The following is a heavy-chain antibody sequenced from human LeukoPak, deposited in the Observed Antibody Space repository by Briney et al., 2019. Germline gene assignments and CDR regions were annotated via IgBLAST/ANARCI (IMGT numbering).Heavy chain of an antibody. Sequence: TSETMSLTCTVSGGSIRSSNYYWSWIRQPPGKGLQWIGSIYYSGSTYYNPSLKSRVTISLDTSKNQFSLKLSSVTAADTAVYYCARDLYSSKTNDAFVIWGQGTMVTVSS. D-gene: IGHD6-13*01. V-gene: IGHV4-39*07. CDR2: IYYSGST. CDR3: ARDLYSSKTNDAFVI. J-gene: IGHJ3*02. CDR1: GGSIRSSNYY.